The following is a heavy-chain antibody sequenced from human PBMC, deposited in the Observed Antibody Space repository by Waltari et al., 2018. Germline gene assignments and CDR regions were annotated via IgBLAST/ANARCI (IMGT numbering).Heavy chain of an antibody. J-gene: IGHJ4*02. V-gene: IGHV3-33*01. CDR3: ARDLWFGELSLGY. Sequence: QVQLVESGGGVVQPGRSLRLSCAASGFTYSSYGRHWVRQAPGKGLEWVAVIWYDGSNKYYADSVKGRFTISRDNSKNTLYLQMNSLRAEDTAVYYCARDLWFGELSLGYWGQGTLVTVSS. D-gene: IGHD3-10*01. CDR1: GFTYSSYG. CDR2: IWYDGSNK.